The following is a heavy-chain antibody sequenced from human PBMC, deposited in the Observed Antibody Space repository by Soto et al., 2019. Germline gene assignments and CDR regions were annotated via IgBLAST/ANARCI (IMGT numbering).Heavy chain of an antibody. D-gene: IGHD3-9*01. CDR3: ARDAYDILTGYHPFDY. CDR1: GFTFSSYS. V-gene: IGHV3-21*01. Sequence: GGSLRLSCAASGFTFSSYSMNWVRQAPGKGLEWVSSISSSSSYRYYADSVKGRFTISRDNAKNSLYLQMNSLRAEDTAVYYCARDAYDILTGYHPFDYWGQGTLVTVSS. J-gene: IGHJ4*02. CDR2: ISSSSSYR.